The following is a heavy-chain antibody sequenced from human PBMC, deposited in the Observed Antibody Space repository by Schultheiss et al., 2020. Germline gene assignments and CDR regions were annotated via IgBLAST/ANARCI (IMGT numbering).Heavy chain of an antibody. Sequence: GGSLRLSCAVSGFSFSKSWMHWVRQAPGKGLVWVSRINPDGSRTTYADFVKGRFTISRDNAKNTVHLQMHSLRVEDTAVYYCARERGVYDSWSPYDYYYYGMDVWGQGTTVTVSS. D-gene: IGHD3-3*01. CDR2: INPDGSRT. J-gene: IGHJ6*02. CDR1: GFSFSKSW. CDR3: ARERGVYDSWSPYDYYYYGMDV. V-gene: IGHV3-74*03.